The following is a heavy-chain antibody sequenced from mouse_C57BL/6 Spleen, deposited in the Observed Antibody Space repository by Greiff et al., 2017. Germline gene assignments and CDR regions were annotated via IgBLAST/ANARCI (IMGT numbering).Heavy chain of an antibody. Sequence: EVQLQQSGPVLVKPGASVKMSCKASGYTFTDYYMNWVKQSHGKSLEWIGVINPYNGGTSYNQKFKGKATLTVDKSSSTAYMELNSLTSEDSAVYYCARLGGNYVGYFDYWGQGTTLTVSS. CDR2: INPYNGGT. CDR3: ARLGGNYVGYFDY. J-gene: IGHJ2*01. D-gene: IGHD2-1*01. CDR1: GYTFTDYY. V-gene: IGHV1-19*01.